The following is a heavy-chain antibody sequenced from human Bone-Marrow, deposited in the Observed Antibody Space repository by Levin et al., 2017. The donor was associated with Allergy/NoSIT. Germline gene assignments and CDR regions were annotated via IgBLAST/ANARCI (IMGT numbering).Heavy chain of an antibody. J-gene: IGHJ4*02. CDR1: GGSISSYY. CDR2: IYYSGST. D-gene: IGHD6-19*01. Sequence: ESLKISCTVSGGSISSYYWSWIRQPPGKGLEWIGYIYYSGSTNYNPSLKSRVTISVDTSKNQFSLKLSSVTAADTAVYYCARGGWSFDYWGQGTLVTVSS. CDR3: ARGGWSFDY. V-gene: IGHV4-59*01.